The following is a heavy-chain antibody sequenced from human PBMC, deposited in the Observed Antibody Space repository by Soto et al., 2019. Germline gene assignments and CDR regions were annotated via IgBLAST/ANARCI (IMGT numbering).Heavy chain of an antibody. J-gene: IGHJ5*02. D-gene: IGHD3-10*01. Sequence: QVQLQQWGAGLLKPSETLSLTCAVYGGSFSGYYWSWIRQPPGKGLEWLGEINHSGSTNYNPTLKSRVTIGVDTTKSRLSRKRSPGAAGETAGYYCGKGRMRGWIGGGWFDPWGQGTLVTVSA. CDR3: GKGRMRGWIGGGWFDP. CDR1: GGSFSGYY. CDR2: INHSGST. V-gene: IGHV4-34*01.